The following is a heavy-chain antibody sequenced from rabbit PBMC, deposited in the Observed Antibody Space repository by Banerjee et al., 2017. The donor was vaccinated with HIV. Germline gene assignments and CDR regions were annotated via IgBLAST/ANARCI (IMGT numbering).Heavy chain of an antibody. Sequence: QEQLVESGGGLVQPEGSLTLTCKASGFDFSSNAMCWVRQAPGKGLEWVACIYLGSRGYTDYAIWAKGRFTISKTSSTTVTLQMTSLTAADTATYFCAIMNSRGWGDFNLWGPGTLVTVS. CDR2: IYLGSRGYT. V-gene: IGHV1S45*01. CDR3: AIMNSRGWGDFNL. D-gene: IGHD4-1*01. J-gene: IGHJ4*01. CDR1: GFDFSSNA.